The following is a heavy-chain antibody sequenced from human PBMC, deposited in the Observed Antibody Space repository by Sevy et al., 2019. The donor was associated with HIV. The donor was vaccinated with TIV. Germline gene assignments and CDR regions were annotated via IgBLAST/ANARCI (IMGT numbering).Heavy chain of an antibody. CDR3: ARGALDILTDYRFDY. Sequence: SETLSLTCTVSGGSISGYYWSWIRQPPGKGLEWIGYIYYSRSTNYNPSLKSRVTISVDTSKNQFSLKLSSVTAADTAVYYCARGALDILTDYRFDYWGQGTLVTVSS. D-gene: IGHD3-9*01. J-gene: IGHJ4*02. CDR2: IYYSRST. V-gene: IGHV4-59*01. CDR1: GGSISGYY.